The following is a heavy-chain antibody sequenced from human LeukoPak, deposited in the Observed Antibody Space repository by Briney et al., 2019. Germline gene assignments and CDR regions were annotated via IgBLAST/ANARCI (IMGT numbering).Heavy chain of an antibody. CDR2: ISYDGSNK. Sequence: PGRSLRLSCAASGFTFSSYGMHWVRQAPGKGLEWVAVISYDGSNKYYADSVKGRFTISRDNSKNTLYLQMNSLRAEDTAVYYCAKVWRYYGSGSDGYYGMDVWGQGTTVTVSS. D-gene: IGHD3-10*01. CDR3: AKVWRYYGSGSDGYYGMDV. CDR1: GFTFSSYG. J-gene: IGHJ6*02. V-gene: IGHV3-30*18.